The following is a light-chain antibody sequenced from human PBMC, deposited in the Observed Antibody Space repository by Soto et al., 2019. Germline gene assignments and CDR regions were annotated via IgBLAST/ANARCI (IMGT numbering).Light chain of an antibody. Sequence: GDRVTITCRASQSISSYLNWYQQKPGKAPKLLIYAASSLQSGVPSRFSGSGSGTEFTLTISSLQSEDFAVYFCQQYNIWPQTFGQGTKVDIK. CDR1: QSISSY. V-gene: IGKV1-39*02. CDR3: QQYNIWPQT. CDR2: AAS. J-gene: IGKJ1*01.